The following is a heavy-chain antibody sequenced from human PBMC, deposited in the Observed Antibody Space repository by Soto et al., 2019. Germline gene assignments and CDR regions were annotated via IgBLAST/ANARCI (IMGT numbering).Heavy chain of an antibody. CDR3: AKDRPAIRGYSYGHNDY. Sequence: LRLSCAASGFTFSSYAMSWVRQAPGKGLEWVSAISGSGGSTYYADSVKGRFTISRDNSKNTLYLQMNSLRAEDTAVYYCAKDRPAIRGYSYGHNDYWGQGTLVTVSS. J-gene: IGHJ4*02. D-gene: IGHD5-18*01. CDR2: ISGSGGST. CDR1: GFTFSSYA. V-gene: IGHV3-23*01.